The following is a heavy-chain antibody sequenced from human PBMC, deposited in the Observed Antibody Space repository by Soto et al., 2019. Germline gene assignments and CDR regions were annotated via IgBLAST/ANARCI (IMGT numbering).Heavy chain of an antibody. D-gene: IGHD6-19*01. J-gene: IGHJ4*02. V-gene: IGHV4-34*01. CDR3: ARDNEAVAGLGFDY. CDR2: INHSGST. CDR1: GGYVSGYY. Sequence: SATLSLTGAVYGGYVSGYYWWRIHQHPGKGLEWIGEINHSGSTNYNPSLKSRVTISVDTSKNQFSLKLSSVTAADTAVYYCARDNEAVAGLGFDYWGQGTLVTVSS.